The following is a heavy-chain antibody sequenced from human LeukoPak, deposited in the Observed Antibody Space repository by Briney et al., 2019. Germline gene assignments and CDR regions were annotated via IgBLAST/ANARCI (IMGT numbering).Heavy chain of an antibody. CDR1: GGSLSGHS. CDR2: IIPTGNTNYSPT. Sequence: PSETLALTYAVYGGSLSGHSWNWIRQSPGKGLEWIGEIIPTGNTNYSPTNYNPSLKSRLTISLDTSKNQLSPKVSIVTAADTAVYYCASLISRRGVIIEFWGQGTLVTVSS. J-gene: IGHJ4*02. V-gene: IGHV4-34*12. CDR3: ASLISRRGVIIEF. D-gene: IGHD3-10*01.